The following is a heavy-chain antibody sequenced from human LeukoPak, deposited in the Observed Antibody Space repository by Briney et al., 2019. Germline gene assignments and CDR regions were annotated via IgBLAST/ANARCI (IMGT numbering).Heavy chain of an antibody. CDR1: GFTSGDYA. D-gene: IGHD5-24*01. J-gene: IGHJ4*02. CDR2: IRSKAYGGTA. CDR3: KGYRGD. Sequence: GGSLRLSCTVSGFTSGDYALTWFRQAPGKGLEWVGFIRSKAYGGTAEYAASVKGRFTISRDDSKSIAYLQMNSLKTEDTAVYYCKGYRGDWGQGTLVTVSS. V-gene: IGHV3-49*03.